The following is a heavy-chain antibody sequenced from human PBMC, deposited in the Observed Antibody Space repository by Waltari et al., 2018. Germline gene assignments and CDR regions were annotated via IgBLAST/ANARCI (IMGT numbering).Heavy chain of an antibody. V-gene: IGHV5-51*01. CDR3: ARRREEGTDCDYAYYYIDV. Sequence: EVQLVQSGAEVKKPGESLNISCKGSGYTFSNYCIGWVRHVPGKGLEWMGVIFPGDSDTIYSPSFQGQVTMSADKSLSTAYLEWRSLKASDTAVYYCARRREEGTDCDYAYYYIDVWGRGTPVTVSS. D-gene: IGHD4-17*01. CDR2: IFPGDSDT. J-gene: IGHJ6*03. CDR1: GYTFSNYC.